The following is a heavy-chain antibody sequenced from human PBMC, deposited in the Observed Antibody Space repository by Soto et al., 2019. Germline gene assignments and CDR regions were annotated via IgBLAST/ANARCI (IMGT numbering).Heavy chain of an antibody. CDR3: AKRYTETTRHLAY. J-gene: IGHJ4*02. V-gene: IGHV3-23*01. Sequence: GGSLRLSCAASGFTFSNYAMSWVRQAPGKGLEWVSSISSGGGDTYYAGSVKGRFTISRDNSKNTLYLRMNSLRAEDTAIFYCAKRYTETTRHLAYCGRGALVPGSS. CDR1: GFTFSNYA. D-gene: IGHD4-17*01. CDR2: ISSGGGDT.